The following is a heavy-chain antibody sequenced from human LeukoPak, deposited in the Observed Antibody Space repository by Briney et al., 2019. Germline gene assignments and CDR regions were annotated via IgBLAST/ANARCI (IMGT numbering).Heavy chain of an antibody. D-gene: IGHD3-10*01. CDR2: ISSSSSTI. CDR3: AKDHIDYYGSGSYSYMDV. CDR1: GFTFSSYS. V-gene: IGHV3-48*01. J-gene: IGHJ6*03. Sequence: GGSLRLSCAASGFTFSSYSMNWVRQAPGKGLEWVSYISSSSSTIYYADSVKGRFTISRDNSKNTLYLQMNSLRAEDTAVYYCAKDHIDYYGSGSYSYMDVWGKGTTVTVSS.